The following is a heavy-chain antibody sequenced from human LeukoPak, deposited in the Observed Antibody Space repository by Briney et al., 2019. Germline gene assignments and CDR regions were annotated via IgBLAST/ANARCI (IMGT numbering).Heavy chain of an antibody. Sequence: PSETLSLTCTVSGGSISIFYWSWIRQPPGKELEWIGDISYIGSTNYNPSLKSRVTISIDTSKNQFSLKLSSVTAADTAVYYCARDLVTVTKGFDIWGQGTMVSVSS. CDR2: ISYIGST. J-gene: IGHJ3*02. CDR3: ARDLVTVTKGFDI. D-gene: IGHD4-17*01. CDR1: GGSISIFY. V-gene: IGHV4-59*01.